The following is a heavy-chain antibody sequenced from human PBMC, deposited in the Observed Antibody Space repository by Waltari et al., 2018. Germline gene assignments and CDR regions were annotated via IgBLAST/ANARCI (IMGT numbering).Heavy chain of an antibody. CDR3: ARDEWILAGDAFDI. Sequence: EVQLVESGGGLVQPGGSLRLSCAASGFTFSRYWMSWVRQAPGKGLEWVANIKQDGSEKYYVDSVKGRFTISRDNAKNSLYLQMNSLRAEDTAVYYCARDEWILAGDAFDIWGQGTMVTVSS. CDR2: IKQDGSEK. D-gene: IGHD5-18*01. CDR1: GFTFSRYW. J-gene: IGHJ3*02. V-gene: IGHV3-7*01.